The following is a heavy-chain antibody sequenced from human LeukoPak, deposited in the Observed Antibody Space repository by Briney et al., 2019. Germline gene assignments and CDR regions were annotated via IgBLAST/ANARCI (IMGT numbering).Heavy chain of an antibody. D-gene: IGHD6-6*01. J-gene: IGHJ4*02. CDR2: VGAGGGST. CDR1: GFTFSNYA. CDR3: AKDSSLFEGNLFYFDY. Sequence: GGSLRLSCAASGFTFSNYAMSWVRQAPGKGLEWVSAVGAGGGSTYYADSVKGRFTISRDNSKNTLYLQMNSLRAEDTAVYYCAKDSSLFEGNLFYFDYWGQGTLVTVSS. V-gene: IGHV3-23*01.